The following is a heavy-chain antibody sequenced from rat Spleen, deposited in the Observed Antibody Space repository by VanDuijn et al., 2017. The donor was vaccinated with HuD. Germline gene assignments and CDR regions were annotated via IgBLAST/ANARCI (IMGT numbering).Heavy chain of an antibody. D-gene: IGHD5-1*01. CDR2: ITNTGGNV. J-gene: IGHJ2*01. CDR1: GFTFNNYW. Sequence: EVQLVESGGGLVQPGRSLKLSCAASGFTFNNYWMTWIRQAPGRGLEWVASITNTGGNVFYPDSVKGRFTISRDNAQNTLYLQMNSLRSEDTATYYCTNNWELYYWGQGVMVTVSS. V-gene: IGHV5-31*01. CDR3: TNNWELYY.